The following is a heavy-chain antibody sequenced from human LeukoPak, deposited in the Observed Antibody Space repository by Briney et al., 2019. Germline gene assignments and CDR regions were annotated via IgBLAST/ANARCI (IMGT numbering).Heavy chain of an antibody. Sequence: GGSLRLSCAASGFTVRSNYMSWVRQAPGKGLEWVSDIYSGGSTHYADSVKGRFTISRDNSKNTLYLQMNSLRAEDMAVYYCARGGGYDRDWFDPWGQGTLVSVSS. J-gene: IGHJ5*02. CDR3: ARGGGYDRDWFDP. D-gene: IGHD5-12*01. CDR2: IYSGGST. CDR1: GFTVRSNY. V-gene: IGHV3-53*01.